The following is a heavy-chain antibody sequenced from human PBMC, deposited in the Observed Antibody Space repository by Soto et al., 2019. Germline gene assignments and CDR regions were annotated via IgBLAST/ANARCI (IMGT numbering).Heavy chain of an antibody. CDR3: AARGVFDAFDI. V-gene: IGHV1-8*01. D-gene: IGHD2-21*01. J-gene: IGHJ3*02. CDR2: MNPNSGNT. Sequence: QVQLVQSGAEVKKPGASVKVSCKASGYTLTSYDFNWVRQATGQGLEWMGWMNPNSGNTGYARKFQGRVTMTRNNSISTAYMELSSLRSEDTAVYYCAARGVFDAFDIWGQGTMVTVSS. CDR1: GYTLTSYD.